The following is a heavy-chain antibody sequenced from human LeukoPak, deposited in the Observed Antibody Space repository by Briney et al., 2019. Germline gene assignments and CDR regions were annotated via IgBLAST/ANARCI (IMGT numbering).Heavy chain of an antibody. J-gene: IGHJ6*03. CDR2: ISAYNGNT. CDR1: GYTFTSYG. V-gene: IGHV1-18*01. Sequence: GASVKVSCKASGYTFTSYGISWVRQAPGQGLEWMGWISAYNGNTNYAQKLQGRVTMTTDTSTSTAYMELRSLRSDDTAVYYCARYIVGATTPLYYYYYMDVLGKGTTVTVSS. CDR3: ARYIVGATTPLYYYYYMDV. D-gene: IGHD1-26*01.